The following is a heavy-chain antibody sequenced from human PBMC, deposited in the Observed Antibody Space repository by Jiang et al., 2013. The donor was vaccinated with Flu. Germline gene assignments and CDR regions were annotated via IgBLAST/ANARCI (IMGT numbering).Heavy chain of an antibody. J-gene: IGHJ5*02. CDR3: ARDYERVGYCSGGSCQTNWFDP. Sequence: GAEVKKPGSSVKVSCKASGGTFSSYAISWVRQAPGQGLEWMGRIIPILGIANYAQKFQGRVTITADKSTSTAYMELSSLRSEDTAVYYCARDYERVGYCSGGSCQTNWFDPWGQGTLVTVSS. D-gene: IGHD2-15*01. CDR1: GGTFSSYA. V-gene: IGHV1-69*04. CDR2: IIPILGIA.